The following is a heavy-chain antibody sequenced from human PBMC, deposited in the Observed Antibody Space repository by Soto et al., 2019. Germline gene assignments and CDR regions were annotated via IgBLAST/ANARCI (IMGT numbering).Heavy chain of an antibody. CDR2: IIPIFGPA. V-gene: IGHV1-69*01. D-gene: IGHD6-6*01. J-gene: IGHJ4*02. CDR1: GGSVSNSA. Sequence: QVQLVQSGSEVKKPGSSVRVSCKASGGSVSNSAISWLRQAPGQGLEWMGGIIPIFGPAIYARKFQGRFTISADESTGTAYMELNNVRSDDTAVYYCGRGSSLTKVAYWGQGTLATVSS. CDR3: GRGSSLTKVAY.